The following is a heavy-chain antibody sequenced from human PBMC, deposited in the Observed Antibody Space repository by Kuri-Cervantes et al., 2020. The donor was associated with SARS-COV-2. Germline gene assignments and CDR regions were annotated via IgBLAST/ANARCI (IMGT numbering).Heavy chain of an antibody. CDR2: INQDGSAT. J-gene: IGHJ4*02. CDR3: VCDTNRVKVY. V-gene: IGHV3-7*02. CDR1: GFTFRSYW. Sequence: GEYLKISCAVSGFTFRSYWMSWVRQAPGKGLEYVANINQDGSATYYVDSVKGRFTISRDNTESSLYLQMNSLRAEDTAVYYCVCDTNRVKVYWGQGTLVTVSS. D-gene: IGHD5-18*01.